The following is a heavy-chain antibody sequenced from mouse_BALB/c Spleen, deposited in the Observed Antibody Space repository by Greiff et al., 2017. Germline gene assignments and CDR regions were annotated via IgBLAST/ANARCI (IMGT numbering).Heavy chain of an antibody. CDR1: GFAFSSYD. CDR2: ISSGGGST. V-gene: IGHV5-12-1*01. J-gene: IGHJ3*01. CDR3: ARQAYYGHFAY. Sequence: EVMVVESGGGLVKPGGSLKLSCAASGFAFSSYDMSWVRQTPEKRLEWVAYISSGGGSTYYPDTVKGRFTISRDNAKNTLYLQMSSLKSEDTAMYYCARQAYYGHFAYWGQGTLVTVSA. D-gene: IGHD2-10*01.